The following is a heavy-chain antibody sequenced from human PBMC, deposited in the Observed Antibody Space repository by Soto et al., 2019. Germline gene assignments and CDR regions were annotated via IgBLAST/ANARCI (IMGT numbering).Heavy chain of an antibody. CDR3: ARGPVVVSIMYYSDY. CDR2: IYYSGST. D-gene: IGHD3-3*01. Sequence: SETLSLTCTVSGGSISSGGYYWSWIRQHPGKGLEWIGYIYYSGSTYYNPSLKSRVTISVDTSKNQFSLKLSSVTAADTAVYYCARGPVVVSIMYYSDYWGQGTLVTVSS. V-gene: IGHV4-31*03. J-gene: IGHJ4*02. CDR1: GGSISSGGYY.